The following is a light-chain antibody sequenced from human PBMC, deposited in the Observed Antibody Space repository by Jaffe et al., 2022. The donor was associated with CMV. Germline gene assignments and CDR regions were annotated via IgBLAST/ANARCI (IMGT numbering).Light chain of an antibody. J-gene: IGLJ3*02. CDR2: END. Sequence: QSVLTQPPSVSAAPGQKVTISCSGSRSNIGKNYVSWYQQFPGTAPQLLIYENDKRPSGSPDRFSGSKSGTSATLDITGLQTGDEADYYCGTWDTSLSAGVFGGGTKLTVL. CDR3: GTWDTSLSAGV. CDR1: RSNIGKNY. V-gene: IGLV1-51*02.